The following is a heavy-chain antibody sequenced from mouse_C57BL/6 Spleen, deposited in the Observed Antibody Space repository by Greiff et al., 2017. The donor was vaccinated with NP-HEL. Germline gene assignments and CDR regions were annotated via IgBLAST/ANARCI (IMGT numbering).Heavy chain of an antibody. CDR2: ISSGSSTI. V-gene: IGHV5-17*01. Sequence: EVKLLESGGGLVKPGGSLKLSCAASGFTFSDYGMHWVRQAPEKGLEWVAYISSGSSTIYYADTVKGRFTISRDTAKNTLFLQMTSLRSEDTAMYYCARSHYGSSQAWFAYWGQGTLVTVSA. CDR1: GFTFSDYG. J-gene: IGHJ3*01. D-gene: IGHD1-1*01. CDR3: ARSHYGSSQAWFAY.